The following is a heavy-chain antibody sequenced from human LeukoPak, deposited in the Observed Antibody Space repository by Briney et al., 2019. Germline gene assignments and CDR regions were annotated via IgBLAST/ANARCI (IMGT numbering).Heavy chain of an antibody. CDR3: AELGITMIGGV. CDR1: GFSFSSYD. CDR2: ISYDGSNK. J-gene: IGHJ6*04. Sequence: PGGSLRLSCVASGFSFSSYDIHWVRQAPGKGLEWVAVISYDGSNKYYADSVKGRFTISRDNAKNSLYLQMNSLRAEDTAVYYCAELGITMIGGVWGKGTTVTISS. D-gene: IGHD3-10*02. V-gene: IGHV3-30*12.